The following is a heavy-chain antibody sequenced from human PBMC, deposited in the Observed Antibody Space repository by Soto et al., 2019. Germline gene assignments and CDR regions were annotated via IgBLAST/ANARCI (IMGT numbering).Heavy chain of an antibody. J-gene: IGHJ4*02. CDR2: IYYSGST. CDR3: ASSHSGRPFDY. V-gene: IGHV4-59*01. Sequence: SETLSLTCTVSGGSISSYYWSWLRQPPGKGLEWIGYIYYSGSTNYNPSLKSRVTISVDTSKNQFSLKLSSVTAADTAVYYCASSHSGRPFDYWGQGTLVTVS. D-gene: IGHD1-26*01. CDR1: GGSISSYY.